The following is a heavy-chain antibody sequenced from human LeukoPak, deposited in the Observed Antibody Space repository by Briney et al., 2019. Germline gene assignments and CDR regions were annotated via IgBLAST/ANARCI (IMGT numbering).Heavy chain of an antibody. V-gene: IGHV1-2*02. J-gene: IGHJ5*02. D-gene: IGHD5-24*01. Sequence: ASVKVSCKASGYTFTGYYMHWVRQAPGQGLEWMGWINPNSGGTNYAQKFQGRVTMTRDTSISTAYMELSRLRSDDTAVYYCARDKEMATIGEYWFDPWGQGTLVTVSS. CDR3: ARDKEMATIGEYWFDP. CDR1: GYTFTGYY. CDR2: INPNSGGT.